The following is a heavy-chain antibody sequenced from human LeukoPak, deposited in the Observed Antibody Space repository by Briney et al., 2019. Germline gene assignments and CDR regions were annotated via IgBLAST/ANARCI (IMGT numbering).Heavy chain of an antibody. Sequence: SQTLSLTCTVSGGSISSGGYYWSWIRQHPGKGLEWIGYIYYSGSTYYNPSLKSRVTISVDTSKNQFSLKLSSVTAADTAVYYCARGRGRFGRVERKYYFDYWGQGTLVTVSS. CDR2: IYYSGST. CDR1: GGSISSGGYY. V-gene: IGHV4-31*03. D-gene: IGHD3-3*01. CDR3: ARGRGRFGRVERKYYFDY. J-gene: IGHJ4*02.